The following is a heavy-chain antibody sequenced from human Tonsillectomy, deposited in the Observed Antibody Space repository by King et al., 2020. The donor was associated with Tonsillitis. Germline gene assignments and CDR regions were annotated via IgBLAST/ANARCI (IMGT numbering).Heavy chain of an antibody. J-gene: IGHJ5*02. D-gene: IGHD6-19*01. CDR1: GDTVSSNSAA. V-gene: IGHV6-1*01. CDR3: TSGWAFAA. CDR2: TYYRSQWFN. Sequence: VQLQQSGPGLVKPSQTLSLTCAISGDTVSSNSAAWNWIRQSPSRGLEWLGRTYYRSQWFNDYADSVKSRITINPDISKNQFSLHLNSVTPEDTAVYYCTSGWAFAAWGQGTLVTVSS.